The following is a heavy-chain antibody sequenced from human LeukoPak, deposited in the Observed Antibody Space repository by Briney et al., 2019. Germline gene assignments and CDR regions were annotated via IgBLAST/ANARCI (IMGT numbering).Heavy chain of an antibody. CDR2: ISYDGSNK. J-gene: IGHJ6*04. D-gene: IGHD3-10*02. Sequence: GGSLRLSCAASGFTFSSYAMHWVRQAPGKGLEWVAVISYDGSNKYYADSVKGRFTISRDNSKNTLYLQMNSLRAEDTAVYYCAELGITMIGGVWGKGITVTISS. V-gene: IGHV3-30*04. CDR1: GFTFSSYA. CDR3: AELGITMIGGV.